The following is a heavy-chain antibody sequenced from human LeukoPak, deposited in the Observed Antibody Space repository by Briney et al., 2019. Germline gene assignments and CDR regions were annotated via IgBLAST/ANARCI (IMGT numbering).Heavy chain of an antibody. V-gene: IGHV3-53*01. Sequence: GGSLRLSCAASGFTVSSNYMSWVRQAPGKGLEWVSVIYSGGSTYYADSVKGRFTISRDNPKNTLYLQMNSLRAEDTAVYYCASSEGPNHYYYYYGMDVWGQGTTVTVSS. CDR3: ASSEGPNHYYYYYGMDV. CDR2: IYSGGST. D-gene: IGHD3-10*01. CDR1: GFTVSSNY. J-gene: IGHJ6*02.